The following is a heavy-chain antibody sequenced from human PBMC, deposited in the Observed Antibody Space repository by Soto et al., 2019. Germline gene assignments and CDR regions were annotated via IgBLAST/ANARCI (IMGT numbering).Heavy chain of an antibody. CDR2: IYYSGST. Sequence: PSETLSLTYTVSGGSVSSGSYYWSWIRQPPGKGLEWIGYIYYSGSTNYNPSLKSRVTISVDTSKNQFSLKLSSVTAADTAVYYCAREATYYDFWGGYRHFDYWGQGTLVTVSS. CDR1: GGSVSSGSYY. J-gene: IGHJ4*02. D-gene: IGHD3-3*01. CDR3: AREATYYDFWGGYRHFDY. V-gene: IGHV4-61*01.